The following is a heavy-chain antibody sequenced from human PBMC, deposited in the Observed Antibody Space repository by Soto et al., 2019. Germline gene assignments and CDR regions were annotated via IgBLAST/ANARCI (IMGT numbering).Heavy chain of an antibody. Sequence: PGGSLRLSCAASGFTVSSNYMSWVRQAPGKGLEWVSVIYSGGSTYYADSVKGRFTISRDNSKNTLYLQMNSLRAEDTAVYYCARYSYGYYFDYWGQGTMVTVSS. D-gene: IGHD5-18*01. CDR1: GFTVSSNY. V-gene: IGHV3-53*01. CDR3: ARYSYGYYFDY. J-gene: IGHJ4*02. CDR2: IYSGGST.